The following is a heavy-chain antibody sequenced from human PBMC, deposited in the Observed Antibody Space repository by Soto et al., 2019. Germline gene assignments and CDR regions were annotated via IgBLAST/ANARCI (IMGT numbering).Heavy chain of an antibody. J-gene: IGHJ4*02. CDR1: GFTFNSYG. V-gene: IGHV3-30*18. CDR2: ISYDGSIK. D-gene: IGHD2-15*01. Sequence: QVQLVESGGGVVQPEKSLRLSCAASGFTFNSYGMHWVRQAPCKGLEWVAVISYDGSIKYYADSVKGRFTISRDNSKNTLYLQMNSLRADDMAVYYCANTYCSGGSCYPFYFDYWGQGTLVTVSS. CDR3: ANTYCSGGSCYPFYFDY.